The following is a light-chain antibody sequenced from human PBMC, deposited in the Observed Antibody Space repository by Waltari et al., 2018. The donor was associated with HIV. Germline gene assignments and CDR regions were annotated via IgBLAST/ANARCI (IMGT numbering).Light chain of an antibody. CDR3: QQYKSYPLT. J-gene: IGKJ4*02. Sequence: DTQMTQSPSTLSAFVGDRVTITCRASQSISDWLAWYQQKPGRAPNLLIYQASKLKSGVPSRFSGGASGTEFTLTISGLQPEDFATYFCQQYKSYPLTFGRGTEVEIK. CDR2: QAS. CDR1: QSISDW. V-gene: IGKV1-5*03.